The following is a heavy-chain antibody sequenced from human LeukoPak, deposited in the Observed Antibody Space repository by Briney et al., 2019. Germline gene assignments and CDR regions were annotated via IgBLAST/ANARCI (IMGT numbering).Heavy chain of an antibody. CDR1: GYTFTSYG. V-gene: IGHV1-18*01. CDR2: ISAYNGNT. Sequence: GASVKVSCKASGYTFTSYGISWVRQAPGQGLEWRGGISAYNGNTNYAQKLQGRVTMTTDTSTSTAYMELRSLRSDDTAVYYCARDGRLQSSSSPYYFDYWGQGTLVTVSS. CDR3: ARDGRLQSSSSPYYFDY. D-gene: IGHD6-6*01. J-gene: IGHJ4*02.